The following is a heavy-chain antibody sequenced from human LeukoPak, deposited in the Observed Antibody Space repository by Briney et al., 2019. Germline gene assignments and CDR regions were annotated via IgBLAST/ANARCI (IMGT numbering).Heavy chain of an antibody. CDR1: GFTVSDNY. V-gene: IGHV3-53*01. CDR3: AKRGDGGRSFDY. D-gene: IGHD4-23*01. Sequence: GGSLRLSCAASGFTVSDNYMSWVRQAPGKGLEWVSLIYSAGSTYYADSVTGRFTISRDNSKNTLFLQMNSLRAEDTAVYYCAKRGDGGRSFDYWGQGTLVTVSS. J-gene: IGHJ4*02. CDR2: IYSAGST.